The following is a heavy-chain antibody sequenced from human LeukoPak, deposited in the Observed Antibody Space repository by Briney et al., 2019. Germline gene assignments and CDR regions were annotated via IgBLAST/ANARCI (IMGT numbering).Heavy chain of an antibody. J-gene: IGHJ4*02. CDR1: GFIFSTSW. V-gene: IGHV3-21*05. Sequence: PGGSLRLSCTASGFIFSTSWMTWVRQAPGKGLEWLSYISGSGGDTNYADSVRGRFTISRDNAKNSLYLQMNSLRVEDTAVYYCARDPRTVRIWGQGTLVTVSS. CDR3: ARDPRTVRI. CDR2: ISGSGGDT. D-gene: IGHD1-1*01.